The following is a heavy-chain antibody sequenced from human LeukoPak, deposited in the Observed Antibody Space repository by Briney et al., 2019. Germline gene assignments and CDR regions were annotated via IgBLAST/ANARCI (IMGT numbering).Heavy chain of an antibody. J-gene: IGHJ6*03. CDR2: IWDGGGNK. D-gene: IGHD4-11*01. CDR1: GFTFSSYG. CDR3: AKGRSDYSNYLSYYYYYYMDV. Sequence: PGGSLRLSCAASGFTFSSYGMHWVRQAPGKGLEWVSVIWDGGGNKYYADSVKGRFTISRDNSKNTLYLQMNSLRAEDTAVYYCAKGRSDYSNYLSYYYYYYMDVWGKGTTVTVSS. V-gene: IGHV3-30*02.